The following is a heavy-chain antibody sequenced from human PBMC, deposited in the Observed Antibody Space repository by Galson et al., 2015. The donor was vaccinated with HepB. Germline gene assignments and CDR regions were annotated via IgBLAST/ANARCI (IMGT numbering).Heavy chain of an antibody. CDR3: ATNTPHYYDLGVLSIWYFDL. V-gene: IGHV1-24*01. CDR1: GGTFSSYG. Sequence: SCKASGGTFSSYGISWVRQAPGKGLEWMGGLDPEDDEMIYAQKFQGRVTMTEDTSTDTAYMELSSLTSEDTAVYYCATNTPHYYDLGVLSIWYFDLWGRGTLVTVSS. D-gene: IGHD3-22*01. CDR2: LDPEDDEM. J-gene: IGHJ2*01.